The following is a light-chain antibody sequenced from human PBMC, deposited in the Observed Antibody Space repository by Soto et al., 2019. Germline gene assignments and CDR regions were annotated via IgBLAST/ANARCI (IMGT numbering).Light chain of an antibody. CDR1: QTVTRSY. V-gene: IGKV3-20*01. J-gene: IGKJ5*01. CDR2: GAS. Sequence: EIVLTQSPGTLSLSPEERATLSCRPSQTVTRSYLAWYQQKPGQAPRLRIYGASNRATGIPERFSGSGSGTDFTLTISSLEPEDFAVYYCQQYGTSPITFGQGTRLEI. CDR3: QQYGTSPIT.